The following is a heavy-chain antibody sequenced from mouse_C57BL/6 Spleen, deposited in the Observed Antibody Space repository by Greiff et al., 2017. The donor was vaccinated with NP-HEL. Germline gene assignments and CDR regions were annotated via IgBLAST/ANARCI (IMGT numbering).Heavy chain of an antibody. CDR1: GYTFTSYW. D-gene: IGHD2-4*01. Sequence: QVQLQQPGAELVRPGSSVKLSCKASGYTFTSYWMDWVKQRPGQGLEWIGNIYPSDSETHYNQKFKDKATLTVDKSSSTAYMQLSSLTSEDSAVYYCARDRNDYDVLAWFAYWGQGTLVTVSA. CDR2: IYPSDSET. V-gene: IGHV1-61*01. J-gene: IGHJ3*01. CDR3: ARDRNDYDVLAWFAY.